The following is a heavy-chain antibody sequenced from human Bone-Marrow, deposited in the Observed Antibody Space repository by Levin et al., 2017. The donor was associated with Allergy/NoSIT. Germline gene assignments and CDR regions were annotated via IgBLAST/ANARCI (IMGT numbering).Heavy chain of an antibody. D-gene: IGHD2/OR15-2a*01. Sequence: GGSLRLSCAASAFTFSDHYVDWVRQTPGKGLEWVGRSRDKTNSFTTEYAASVKGRFIISRDDSKNSVYLEMNSLISEDTAVYYCGASATPFRAFDRWGQGSLVTVSS. J-gene: IGHJ4*02. CDR3: GASATPFRAFDR. CDR1: AFTFSDHY. V-gene: IGHV3-72*01. CDR2: SRDKTNSFTT.